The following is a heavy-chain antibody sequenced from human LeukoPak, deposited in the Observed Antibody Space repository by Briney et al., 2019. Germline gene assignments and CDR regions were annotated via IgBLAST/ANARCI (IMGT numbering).Heavy chain of an antibody. CDR3: ARADSSGYVFDY. V-gene: IGHV4-34*01. J-gene: IGHJ4*02. CDR1: GGSFSGYY. CDR2: INHSGST. Sequence: ASETLSLTCAVYGGSFSGYYWSWIRQPPGKGLEWIGEINHSGSTNYHPSLKSRVTISVDTSKNQFSLKLSSVTAADTAVYYCARADSSGYVFDYWGQGTLVTVSS. D-gene: IGHD3-22*01.